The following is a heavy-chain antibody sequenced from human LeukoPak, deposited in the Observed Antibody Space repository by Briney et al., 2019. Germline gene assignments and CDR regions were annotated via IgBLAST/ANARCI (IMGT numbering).Heavy chain of an antibody. CDR3: ARAPAYSSSWYDP. V-gene: IGHV4-59*01. Sequence: SETLSLACTVSGGSISSYYWSWIRQPPGKGLEWIGYIYYSGSTNYNPSLKSRVTISVDTSKNQFSLKLSSVTAADTAVYYCARAPAYSSSWYDPWGQGTLVTVSS. D-gene: IGHD6-13*01. CDR1: GGSISSYY. CDR2: IYYSGST. J-gene: IGHJ5*02.